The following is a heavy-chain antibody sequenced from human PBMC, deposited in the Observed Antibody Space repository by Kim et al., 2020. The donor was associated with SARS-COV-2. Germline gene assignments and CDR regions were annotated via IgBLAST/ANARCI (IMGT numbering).Heavy chain of an antibody. CDR1: GFTFSSYW. J-gene: IGHJ4*02. CDR3: ASLGYYDSSGYSTY. CDR2: IKQDGSEK. V-gene: IGHV3-7*01. D-gene: IGHD3-22*01. Sequence: GGSLRLSCAASGFTFSSYWMSWVRQAPGKGLEWVANIKQDGSEKYYVDSVKGRFTISRDNAKNSLYLQMNSLRAEDTAVYYCASLGYYDSSGYSTYWGQGTLVTVSS.